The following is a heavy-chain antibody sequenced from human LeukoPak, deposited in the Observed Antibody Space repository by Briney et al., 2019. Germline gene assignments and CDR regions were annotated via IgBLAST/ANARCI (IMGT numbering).Heavy chain of an antibody. CDR1: GFTFSSYT. CDR2: VSGSGGST. D-gene: IGHD3-22*01. J-gene: IGHJ4*02. Sequence: PGGSLRLSCAASGFTFSSYTMSWVRQAPGKGLEWVSGVSGSGGSTHYADSVKGRFTISRDNSKNTLYLQMISLRAEDTAVYYCAKDLKYYYDSMGMCDYWGQGTLVTVSS. CDR3: AKDLKYYYDSMGMCDY. V-gene: IGHV3-23*01.